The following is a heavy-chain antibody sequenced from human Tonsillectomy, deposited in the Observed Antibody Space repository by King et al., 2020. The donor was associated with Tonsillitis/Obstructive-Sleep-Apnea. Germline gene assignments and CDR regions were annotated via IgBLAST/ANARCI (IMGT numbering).Heavy chain of an antibody. CDR2: IKSNTDGGTS. Sequence: VQLVESGGGLVKPGGSLRLSCAASGFTVTNAWMNWVRQAPGKGLEWVGRIKSNTDGGTSDYAAPVKGRFTISRDDSKNTLYLQMNSLKTEDTAVYYCSTGLGYLAPIRLYGMHLWGQGTTVTVSS. J-gene: IGHJ6*02. V-gene: IGHV3-15*07. CDR3: STGLGYLAPIRLYGMHL. CDR1: GFTVTNAW. D-gene: IGHD3-16*01.